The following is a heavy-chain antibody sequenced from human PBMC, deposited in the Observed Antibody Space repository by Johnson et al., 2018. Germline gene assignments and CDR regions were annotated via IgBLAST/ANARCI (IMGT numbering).Heavy chain of an antibody. J-gene: IGHJ6*03. CDR3: TRLGNFWSGYRYYYYMDV. Sequence: VQLVESGGGLVKPGGSLRLSCAASGFTFNNAWMNWVRQAPGKGLEWVGRIKTKTDGGTIDYAAPVTGRFTISRDDSKNTLYLQMNSLKTEEPAVYYCTRLGNFWSGYRYYYYMDVWGKGTTVTVSS. CDR1: GFTFNNAW. D-gene: IGHD3-3*01. V-gene: IGHV3-15*07. CDR2: IKTKTDGGTI.